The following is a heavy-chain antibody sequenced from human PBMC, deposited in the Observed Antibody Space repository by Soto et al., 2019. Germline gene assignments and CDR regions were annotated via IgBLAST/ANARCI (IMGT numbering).Heavy chain of an antibody. D-gene: IGHD3-3*01. V-gene: IGHV2-5*02. CDR3: AHGVGSGNSAYFQH. CDR2: IYWDDDE. J-gene: IGHJ1*01. CDR1: GFSLSTSGVG. Sequence: QITLKESGPTLVKPTQTLTLTCTFSGFSLSTSGVGVGWIRQPPGKALEWLAVIYWDDDERYSPSLKTSVTITKDTSKNQVVLTMTNVDPVDTATYYCAHGVGSGNSAYFQHWGQGTLVTVSS.